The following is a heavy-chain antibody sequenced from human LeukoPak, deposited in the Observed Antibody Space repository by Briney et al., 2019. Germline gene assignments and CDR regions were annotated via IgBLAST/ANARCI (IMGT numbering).Heavy chain of an antibody. CDR1: GFTFNIFS. CDR2: IGGNTGII. J-gene: IGHJ4*02. CDR3: ARKRPNYFDY. Sequence: PGGSLRLSCEASGFTFNIFSMNWVRQAPGKGLEWLSYIGGNTGIIWYADSVKGRFTISRDNAKNSLYLQMNSLRAEDTALYYCARKRPNYFDYWGQGTLVTVSS. V-gene: IGHV3-48*04.